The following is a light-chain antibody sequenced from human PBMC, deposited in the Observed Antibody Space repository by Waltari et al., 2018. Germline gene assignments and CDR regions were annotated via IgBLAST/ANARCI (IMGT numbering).Light chain of an antibody. J-gene: IGLJ3*02. V-gene: IGLV1-51*01. CDR3: ATWDSGLSGV. CDR2: DNN. Sequence: QSVLTQPPSVSATPGQKVTISCFGSSSNIGSHFVSWYQQFPGTAPRLLIYDNNKRPSGIPDRFSGSKSGTSATLDITGLQSGDEADYYCATWDSGLSGVFGGGTKVTVL. CDR1: SSNIGSHF.